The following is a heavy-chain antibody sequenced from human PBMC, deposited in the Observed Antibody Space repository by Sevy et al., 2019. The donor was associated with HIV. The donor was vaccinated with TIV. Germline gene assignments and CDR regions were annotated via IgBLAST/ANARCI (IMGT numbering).Heavy chain of an antibody. CDR3: ARGGDFNDRSAKRDFDY. J-gene: IGHJ4*02. D-gene: IGHD3-22*01. CDR2: IWNDGSNK. CDR1: GFTFSNYG. Sequence: GGSLRLSCAASGFTFSNYGMNWVRQAPGKGLEWVAVIWNDGSNKYYGDSVKGRFTISRANSKKTLYLQMNSLRVEDTAVYFCARGGDFNDRSAKRDFDYWGQGTLVTVSS. V-gene: IGHV3-33*01.